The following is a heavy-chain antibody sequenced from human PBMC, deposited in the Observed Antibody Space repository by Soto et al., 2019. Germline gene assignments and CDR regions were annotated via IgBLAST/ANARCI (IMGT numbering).Heavy chain of an antibody. CDR2: VYYTGST. CDR3: ARSVAVPGAHIDY. Sequence: PSETLSLTCSVSGGSISGPYWSWIRQPPGKGLEWLGYVYYTGSTNYSPSLRSRVTISVDTSKNQFSLKLSSVTAADTAVYFCARSVAVPGAHIDYWGQGTQVTVS. CDR1: GGSISGPY. D-gene: IGHD6-19*01. J-gene: IGHJ4*02. V-gene: IGHV4-59*11.